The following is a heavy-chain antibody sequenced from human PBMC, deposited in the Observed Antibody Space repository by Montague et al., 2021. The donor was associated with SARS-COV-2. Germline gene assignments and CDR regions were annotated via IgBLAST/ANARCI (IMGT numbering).Heavy chain of an antibody. CDR2: IYYSGST. CDR3: ARDTRITMLVVVNRYGMDV. CDR1: GGAISSSSYD. V-gene: IGHV4-39*07. Sequence: SETLSLTRTVSGGAISSSSYDWGWIRQPPGKGLEWIGSIYYSGSTYYNPSLKSRVTISVDTSKNQFSLKLGSVTAAVTAVYYCARDTRITMLVVVNRYGMDVWGQGTTVTGSS. J-gene: IGHJ6*02. D-gene: IGHD3-22*01.